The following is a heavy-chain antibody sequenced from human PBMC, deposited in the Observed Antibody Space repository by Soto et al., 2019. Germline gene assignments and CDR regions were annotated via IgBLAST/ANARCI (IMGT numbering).Heavy chain of an antibody. V-gene: IGHV4-4*07. Sequence: SETLSLTCTVSGGSISSYYWSWIRQPAGKGLEWIGRIYTSGSTNYNPSLKSRVTMSVDTSKNQFSLKLSSVTAADTAVYYCARDDLYYYDSSGLNWFDPWGQGTLVTVSS. CDR1: GGSISSYY. CDR3: ARDDLYYYDSSGLNWFDP. J-gene: IGHJ5*02. CDR2: IYTSGST. D-gene: IGHD3-22*01.